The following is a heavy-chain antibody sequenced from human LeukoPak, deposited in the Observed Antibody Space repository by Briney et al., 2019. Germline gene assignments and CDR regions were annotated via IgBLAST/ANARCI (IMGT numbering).Heavy chain of an antibody. CDR2: INPSGGST. D-gene: IGHD2-2*01. CDR3: ATDIVVVPAAPQSAFDI. CDR1: GYTFTSYY. J-gene: IGHJ3*02. V-gene: IGHV1-46*01. Sequence: APVKVSCKASGYTFTSYYMHWARQAPGQGLEWMGIINPSGGSTSYTQKFQGRVTMTRDTSTSTVYMELSSLRSEDTAVYYCATDIVVVPAAPQSAFDIWGQGTMVTVSS.